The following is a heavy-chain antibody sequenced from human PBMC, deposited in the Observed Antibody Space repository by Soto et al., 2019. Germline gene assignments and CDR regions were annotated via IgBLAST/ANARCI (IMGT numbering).Heavy chain of an antibody. D-gene: IGHD3-10*01. J-gene: IGHJ5*02. CDR3: ARAPYYGSGSYYSDWFDP. Sequence: QVQLQESGPGLVKPSQTLSLTCTVSGGSISSGGYYWSWIRQHPGKGLEWIGYIYYSGSTYYNPSLRSRVTMSVDTSKTKFSLKLSSVTAADTAVYYCARAPYYGSGSYYSDWFDPWGQGTLVTVSS. CDR2: IYYSGST. V-gene: IGHV4-31*03. CDR1: GGSISSGGYY.